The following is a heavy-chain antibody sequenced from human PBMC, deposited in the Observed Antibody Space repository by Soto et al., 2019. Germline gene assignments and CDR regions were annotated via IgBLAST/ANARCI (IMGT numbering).Heavy chain of an antibody. V-gene: IGHV3-33*08. CDR3: ARDDIPGRAVAIYGMDV. J-gene: IGHJ6*02. CDR1: VFTFSNYG. Sequence: LGGSLRLSCAASVFTFSNYGMHWVRQAPGKGLEWVAVIWYDGSNKYYADSVKGRFTISRDNSKNTLYLQMNSLRAEDTAVYYCARDDIPGRAVAIYGMDVWGQGTTVTVSS. CDR2: IWYDGSNK. D-gene: IGHD6-19*01.